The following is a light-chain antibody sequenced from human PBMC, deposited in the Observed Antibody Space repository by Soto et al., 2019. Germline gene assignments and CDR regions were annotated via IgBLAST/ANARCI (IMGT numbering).Light chain of an antibody. CDR1: SSNIGAGYD. CDR3: QSYDSSLRCLYV. V-gene: IGLV1-40*01. CDR2: GDS. Sequence: QSVLTQPPSVSGAPGQRVTISCTGSSSNIGAGYDVHWYQQLPGTAPKLLIYGDSNRPSGVPDRFSGSKSGTSASLAITGLQAEDEADYYCQSYDSSLRCLYVFGTGTKVTVL. J-gene: IGLJ1*01.